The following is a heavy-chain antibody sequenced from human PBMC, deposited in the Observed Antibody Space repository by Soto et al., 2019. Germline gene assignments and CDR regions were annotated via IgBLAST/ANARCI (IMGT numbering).Heavy chain of an antibody. Sequence: QLQLQESGPGLVNPAETLSLTCTVSCGSIISNSYYWGWIRQPPGKGVEWIGSIFPSGSTYYNPSLKSRVTMSVDTSKNQFSLSLASVTAADTAVYYCARHFDYTSSGDLSRFDYWGQGTLVTVSS. CDR1: CGSIISNSYY. J-gene: IGHJ4*02. CDR3: ARHFDYTSSGDLSRFDY. V-gene: IGHV4-39*01. CDR2: IFPSGST. D-gene: IGHD6-13*01.